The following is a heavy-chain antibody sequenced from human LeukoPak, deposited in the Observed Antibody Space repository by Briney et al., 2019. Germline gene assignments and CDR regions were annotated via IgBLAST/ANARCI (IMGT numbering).Heavy chain of an antibody. J-gene: IGHJ4*02. V-gene: IGHV1-69*06. CDR1: GGTFSTYV. Sequence: ASVKVSCKASGGTFSTYVISWVRQAPGQGLEWMGGIIPIFGTANYAQKFQGRVTITADKSTSTAYMELSSLRSEDTAVYYCARELGEGAKYYYDSSGPYYFDYWGQGTLVTVSS. CDR2: IIPIFGTA. CDR3: ARELGEGAKYYYDSSGPYYFDY. D-gene: IGHD3-22*01.